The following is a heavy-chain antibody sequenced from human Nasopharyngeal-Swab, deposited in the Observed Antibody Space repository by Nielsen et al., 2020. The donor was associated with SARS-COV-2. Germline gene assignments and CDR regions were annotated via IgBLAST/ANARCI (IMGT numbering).Heavy chain of an antibody. CDR1: GFTFSSHW. D-gene: IGHD2-2*01. J-gene: IGHJ4*02. Sequence: GRSLTLSGAASGFTFSSHWMHWVRQAPGKGLVWVSRISEDGSITTYADTVKGRFTISRDNAKNTLYLQMHSLRADDTAIYYCASQLGHPDSWGQGTLVTVSS. V-gene: IGHV3-74*01. CDR3: ASQLGHPDS. CDR2: ISEDGSIT.